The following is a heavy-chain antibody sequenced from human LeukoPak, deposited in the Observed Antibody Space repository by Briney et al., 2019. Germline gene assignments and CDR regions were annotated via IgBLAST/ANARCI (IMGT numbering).Heavy chain of an antibody. CDR2: IYYSGST. V-gene: IGHV4-59*12. J-gene: IGHJ4*02. CDR1: GGSISSYY. D-gene: IGHD3-22*01. CDR3: ARDTYYYDSSGYSEFDY. Sequence: SETLSLTCTVSGGSISSYYWSWIRQPPGKGLEWIGYIYYSGSTNYNPSLKSRVTISVDTSKNQFSLKLSSVTAADTAVYYCARDTYYYDSSGYSEFDYWGQGTLVTVSS.